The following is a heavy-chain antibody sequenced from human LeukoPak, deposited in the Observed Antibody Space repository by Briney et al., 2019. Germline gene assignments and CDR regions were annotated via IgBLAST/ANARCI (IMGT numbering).Heavy chain of an antibody. Sequence: GGSLRLSCAASGFTFSSYWMHWVRQAPGKGLVWVSRINSDGSSTSYADSVKGRFTISRDNAKNTLYLQMNSLRAEDTAVYYCARGPDFWSGYYSYWGQGTLVTVSS. CDR3: ARGPDFWSGYYSY. V-gene: IGHV3-74*01. D-gene: IGHD3-3*01. CDR2: INSDGSST. CDR1: GFTFSSYW. J-gene: IGHJ4*02.